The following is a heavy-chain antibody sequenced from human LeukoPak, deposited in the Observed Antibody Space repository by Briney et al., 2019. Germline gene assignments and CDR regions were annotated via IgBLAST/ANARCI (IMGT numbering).Heavy chain of an antibody. Sequence: SETLSLTCTVSGGSISSYYWSWIRQPPGKGLEWIGYIYYSGSTNYNPSLKSRVTISVDTSKNQFSLKLSSVTAADTAVYYCARTAEGGYTYDYFYYYYMDVWGKGTTVTISS. D-gene: IGHD5-18*01. V-gene: IGHV4-59*01. CDR2: IYYSGST. CDR1: GGSISSYY. CDR3: ARTAEGGYTYDYFYYYYMDV. J-gene: IGHJ6*03.